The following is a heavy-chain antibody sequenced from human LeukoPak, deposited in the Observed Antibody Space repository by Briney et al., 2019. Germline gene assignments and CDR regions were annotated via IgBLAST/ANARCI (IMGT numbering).Heavy chain of an antibody. D-gene: IGHD7-27*01. V-gene: IGHV3-30-3*01. CDR1: GFTVSSNY. J-gene: IGHJ4*02. CDR2: ISYDGSNK. CDR3: ARETNWGEYYFDY. Sequence: PGGSLRLSCAASGFTVSSNYMSWVRQAPGKGLEWVAVISYDGSNKYYADSVKGRFTISRDNSKNTLYLQMNSLRAEDTAVYYCARETNWGEYYFDYWGQGTLVTVSS.